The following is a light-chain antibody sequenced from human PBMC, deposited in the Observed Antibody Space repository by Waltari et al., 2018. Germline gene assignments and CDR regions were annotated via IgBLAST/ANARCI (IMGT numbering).Light chain of an antibody. J-gene: IGLJ2*01. V-gene: IGLV1-44*01. Sequence: QSVLTQPPSASGTPRQRVTISCSGRNSNIGRNTVNWYQQFPGTAPTLLVYNNFRRPSGVPDRFSGSKSGTSAYLAILGVRPEDEADYYCATWDDSLNGPVFGGGTKLTVL. CDR1: NSNIGRNT. CDR2: NNF. CDR3: ATWDDSLNGPV.